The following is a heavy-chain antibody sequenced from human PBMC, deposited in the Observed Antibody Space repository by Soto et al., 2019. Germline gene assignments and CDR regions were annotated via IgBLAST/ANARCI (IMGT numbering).Heavy chain of an antibody. CDR1: WGSVSSNTAT. CDR2: TYYRSNWNF. V-gene: IGHV6-1*01. J-gene: IGHJ4*02. D-gene: IGHD3-3*02. Sequence: SQTLSLTCAISWGSVSSNTATWNWVRQSPSRGLEWLGRTYYRSNWNFDYALSVKSRITINPDTSKNQFSLQLTSLTPEDTAVYYCAGELDIHHGLCYWGPGTSVTVSS. CDR3: AGELDIHHGLCY.